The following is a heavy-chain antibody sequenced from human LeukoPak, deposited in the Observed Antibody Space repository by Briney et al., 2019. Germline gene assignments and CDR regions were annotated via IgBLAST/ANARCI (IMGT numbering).Heavy chain of an antibody. CDR3: ARDTGVYDILTGYKWDAFDI. J-gene: IGHJ3*02. CDR1: GFTFSSYW. V-gene: IGHV3-7*01. Sequence: GGSLRLSCAASGFTFSSYWMSWVRQAPGKGLEWVANIKQDGSEKYYVDSVKGRFTISRDNAKNSLYLQMNSLRAEDTAVYYCARDTGVYDILTGYKWDAFDIWGQGTMVTVSS. CDR2: IKQDGSEK. D-gene: IGHD3-9*01.